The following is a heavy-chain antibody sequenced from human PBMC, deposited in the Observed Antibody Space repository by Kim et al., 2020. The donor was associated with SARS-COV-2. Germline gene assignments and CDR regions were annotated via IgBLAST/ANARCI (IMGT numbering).Heavy chain of an antibody. CDR1: AYSFTNDY. D-gene: IGHD2-2*01. CDR3: ARLPRPSNWFNWYFDL. J-gene: IGHJ2*01. Sequence: GESLKISCQASAYSFTNDYIAWVRQVPGKGLEWVARIHPTDSYINFGPSFQGHVTVSVDKAVNPVFLHWGSLRTSDTAIYYCARLPRPSNWFNWYFDLWG. V-gene: IGHV5-10-1*01. CDR2: IHPTDSYI.